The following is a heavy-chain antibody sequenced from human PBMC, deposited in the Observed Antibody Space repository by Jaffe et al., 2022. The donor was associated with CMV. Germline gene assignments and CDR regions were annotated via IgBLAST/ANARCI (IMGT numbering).Heavy chain of an antibody. CDR2: IKTSAGST. D-gene: IGHD3-16*01. CDR3: ARRGSALGQDMDV. CDR1: GYTFTNYY. J-gene: IGHJ6*03. Sequence: QVQLVQSGAEVKKPGASVKVSCKTSGYTFTNYYMHWVRQAPGQGLEWVGIIKTSAGSTTYAQKFQGRLTMTRDTSTSTVYMELSSLRSEDTAVYYCARRGSALGQDMDVWGNGTTVTVSS. V-gene: IGHV1-46*01.